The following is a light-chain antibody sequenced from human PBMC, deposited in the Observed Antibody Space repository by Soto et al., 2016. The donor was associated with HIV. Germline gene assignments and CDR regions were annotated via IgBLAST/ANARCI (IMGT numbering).Light chain of an antibody. CDR2: AAM. Sequence: DIQMTQSPSSLSGSIGDRVSITCRASQDIYNYLAWYQQKPGKVPRLLISAAMNLESGAPSRFRGSGSGTEFTLTITSLQPEDIATYYCLQLNNFPRTFGQGTKVEIQ. V-gene: IGKV1-27*01. CDR1: QDIYNY. J-gene: IGKJ1*01. CDR3: LQLNNFPRT.